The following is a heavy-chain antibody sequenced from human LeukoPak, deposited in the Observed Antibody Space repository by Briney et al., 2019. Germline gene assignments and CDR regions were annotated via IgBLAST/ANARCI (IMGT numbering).Heavy chain of an antibody. D-gene: IGHD7-27*01. V-gene: IGHV4-61*08. J-gene: IGHJ4*02. CDR3: ARDHWGSLDY. CDR2: TSNSGCT. CDR1: GDSLSSGGHS. Sequence: SGTLSLTCTVSGDSLSSGGHSWGWVRLPPGKGLEWIGYTSNSGCTNCNPSLESRVTLSVDTSKSQFSLKLTSVTAADTAVCYCARDHWGSLDYWGQGILVTVSS.